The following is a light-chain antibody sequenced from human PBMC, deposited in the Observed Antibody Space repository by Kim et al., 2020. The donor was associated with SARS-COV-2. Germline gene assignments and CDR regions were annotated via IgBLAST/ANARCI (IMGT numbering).Light chain of an antibody. V-gene: IGKV3-20*01. J-gene: IGKJ2*01. CDR2: GTS. Sequence: LSPGERATLSCRASQSVSRNYLAWYQQKPGQAPRLLIYGTSSRAAAIPDRFSGGGSGTDFTLTISRLEPEDFAVYYCQQFGSSPYTFGQGTKLEI. CDR3: QQFGSSPYT. CDR1: QSVSRNY.